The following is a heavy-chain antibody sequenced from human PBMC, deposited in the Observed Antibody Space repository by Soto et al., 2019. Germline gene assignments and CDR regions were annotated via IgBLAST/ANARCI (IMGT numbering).Heavy chain of an antibody. CDR3: ARQGNWFDP. CDR1: DGSLSSTLYY. Sequence: QLQLQESGPGLVKPSETLSLTCTVSDGSLSSTLYYWGWIRQPPGKGLEWIGSIYYSGSTYYNPSXXSRVTISGDTSKNQFFLRLRSVTAADTAVYYCARQGNWFDPWGQGTLVTVSS. CDR2: IYYSGST. J-gene: IGHJ5*02. V-gene: IGHV4-39*01.